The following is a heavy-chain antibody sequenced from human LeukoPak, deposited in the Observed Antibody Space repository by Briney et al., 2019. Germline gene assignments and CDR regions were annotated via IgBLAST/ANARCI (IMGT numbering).Heavy chain of an antibody. D-gene: IGHD3-10*01. V-gene: IGHV3-23*01. CDR2: ISGSGGST. CDR1: GFTFSSYW. CDR3: AKVLGITMVRGVRPPYYFDY. J-gene: IGHJ4*02. Sequence: GGSLRLSCAASGFTFSSYWMSWVRQAPGKGLEWVSAISGSGGSTYYADSVKGRFTISRDNSKNTLYLQMNSLRAEDTAVYYCAKVLGITMVRGVRPPYYFDYWGQGTLVTVSS.